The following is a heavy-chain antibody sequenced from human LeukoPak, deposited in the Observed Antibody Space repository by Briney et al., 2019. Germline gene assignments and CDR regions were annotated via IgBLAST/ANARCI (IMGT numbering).Heavy chain of an antibody. V-gene: IGHV4-34*01. Sequence: PSETLSLTCAVYGGSFSGYYWSWIRQPPGKGLEWIGEINHSGSTNYNPSLKSRVTISVDTSKNQFSLKLSSVTAADTAVCYCAREVGGIVSDYWGQGTLVTVSS. D-gene: IGHD1-26*01. CDR3: AREVGGIVSDY. CDR1: GGSFSGYY. J-gene: IGHJ4*02. CDR2: INHSGST.